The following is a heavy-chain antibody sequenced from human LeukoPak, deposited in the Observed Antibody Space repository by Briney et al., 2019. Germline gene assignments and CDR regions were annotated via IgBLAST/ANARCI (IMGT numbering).Heavy chain of an antibody. V-gene: IGHV5-51*01. CDR2: IYPGDSDT. D-gene: IGHD5-24*01. CDR3: ARLGSRHGYNWGDL. J-gene: IGHJ5*02. CDR1: GYIYTGYW. Sequence: GESLKISCNSSGYIYTGYWIGWVRQMPGKGLERMGIIYPGDSDTRYSPSFQGQVTISADKSISTAYLQWSSLKASDTAMYYCARLGSRHGYNWGDLWGQGTLVSVSS.